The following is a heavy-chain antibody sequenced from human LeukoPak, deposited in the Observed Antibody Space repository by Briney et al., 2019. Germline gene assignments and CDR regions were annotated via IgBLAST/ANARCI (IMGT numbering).Heavy chain of an antibody. D-gene: IGHD6-19*01. V-gene: IGHV1-69*05. CDR1: GGTFSSYA. Sequence: SVKVSCKASGGTFSSYAISWVRQAPGQGLEWMGRIIPIFGTANYAQKFQGRVTITTDESTSTAYMELSSLRSEDTAVYYCARSRGSGWYGYYYYMDVWGKGPSVTVSS. J-gene: IGHJ6*03. CDR2: IIPIFGTA. CDR3: ARSRGSGWYGYYYYMDV.